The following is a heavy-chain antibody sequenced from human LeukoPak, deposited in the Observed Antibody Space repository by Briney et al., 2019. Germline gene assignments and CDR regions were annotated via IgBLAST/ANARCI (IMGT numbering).Heavy chain of an antibody. V-gene: IGHV3-7*01. CDR1: GFTFSSYW. CDR3: AREWQGGIAAAGTRIEGDY. J-gene: IGHJ4*02. D-gene: IGHD6-13*01. Sequence: PGGSLRLSCAASGFTFSSYWMSWVRQAPGKGLEWVANIKQDGSEKNYVDSVKGRFTISRDNAENLLFLQMNSLRVEDTAVYYCAREWQGGIAAAGTRIEGDYWGQGTLVAVSS. CDR2: IKQDGSEK.